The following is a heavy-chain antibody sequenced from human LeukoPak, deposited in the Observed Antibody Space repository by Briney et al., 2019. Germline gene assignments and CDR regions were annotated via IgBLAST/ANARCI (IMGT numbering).Heavy chain of an antibody. Sequence: ASVKVSCKASGYTFTNYGITWVRQAPGQGLEWMGWISGYNGNTNYAQKLQDRVTLTTDTSTSTAYMELRSLRSDDTAVYYCAGADPSLLLRFGEPGENWGQGTLVTVSS. V-gene: IGHV1-18*01. CDR1: GYTFTNYG. CDR3: AGADPSLLLRFGEPGEN. J-gene: IGHJ4*02. CDR2: ISGYNGNT. D-gene: IGHD3-10*01.